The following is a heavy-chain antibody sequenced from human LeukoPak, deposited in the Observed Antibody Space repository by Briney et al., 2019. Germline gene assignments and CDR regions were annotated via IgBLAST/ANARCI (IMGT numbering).Heavy chain of an antibody. Sequence: NSSETLSLTSTDSGGSISSYYWSWIRQPPVKGLKWIGYIYYSGSTNYNPSLKSRVTISVDTSKNQFSLKLSSVTAADTAVYYCAGGGPPYYYDSSGYLDYWGQGTLVTVSS. D-gene: IGHD3-22*01. CDR1: GGSISSYY. CDR3: AGGGPPYYYDSSGYLDY. V-gene: IGHV4-59*12. CDR2: IYYSGST. J-gene: IGHJ4*02.